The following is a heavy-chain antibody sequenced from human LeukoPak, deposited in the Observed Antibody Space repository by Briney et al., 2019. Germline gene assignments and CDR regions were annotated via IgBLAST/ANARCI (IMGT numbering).Heavy chain of an antibody. Sequence: ASVKVSCKASGYTFINYGFTWVRQAPGQGLEWMGWRLQWYTNYLQKFQGRVTMTTDTSTNTVYMELRSLSSDDTAVYYCARVSTNSRVGGYDPQWYFDLWGRGTLVTVSS. CDR1: GYTFINYG. D-gene: IGHD5-12*01. CDR3: ARVSTNSRVGGYDPQWYFDL. CDR2: RLQWYT. V-gene: IGHV1-18*04. J-gene: IGHJ2*01.